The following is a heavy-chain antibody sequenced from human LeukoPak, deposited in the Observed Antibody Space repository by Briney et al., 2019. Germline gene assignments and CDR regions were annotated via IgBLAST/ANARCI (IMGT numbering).Heavy chain of an antibody. CDR2: ISSSSYT. Sequence: TGGSLRLSCAASGFTFSDYYMSWIRQAPGKGLEWVSYISSSSYTNYADSVKGRFTISRDNAKNSLYLQMNSLRAEDTAVYYCARGGQLWPTLTDYWGQGTLVTVSS. CDR1: GFTFSDYY. CDR3: ARGGQLWPTLTDY. D-gene: IGHD5-18*01. V-gene: IGHV3-11*06. J-gene: IGHJ4*02.